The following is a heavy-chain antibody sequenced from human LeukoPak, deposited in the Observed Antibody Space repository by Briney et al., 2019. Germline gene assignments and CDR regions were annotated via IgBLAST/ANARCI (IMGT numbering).Heavy chain of an antibody. CDR2: INHSGST. D-gene: IGHD6-19*01. Sequence: SETLSLTCAVYGGSFSGYYWSWIRQPPGKGLEWIGEINHSGSTNYNPSLKSRVTISVDTSKNQFSLKLSSVTAAGTAVYYCARGSYSSGWFDYWGQGTLVTVSS. CDR3: ARGSYSSGWFDY. J-gene: IGHJ4*02. V-gene: IGHV4-34*01. CDR1: GGSFSGYY.